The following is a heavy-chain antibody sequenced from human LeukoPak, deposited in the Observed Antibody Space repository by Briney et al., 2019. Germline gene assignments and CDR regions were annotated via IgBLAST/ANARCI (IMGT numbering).Heavy chain of an antibody. J-gene: IGHJ3*02. V-gene: IGHV5-51*01. CDR1: GYSFTSNW. CDR2: IYPGDSDT. CDR3: ASEGRGYSYSYAFDI. D-gene: IGHD5-18*01. Sequence: GESLKISCKGSGYSFTSNWIGWVRQMPGKGLEWMGIIYPGDSDTRYSPSFQGQVTISADKSISTAYLQWSSLKASDTAMYYCASEGRGYSYSYAFDIWGQGTMVTVSS.